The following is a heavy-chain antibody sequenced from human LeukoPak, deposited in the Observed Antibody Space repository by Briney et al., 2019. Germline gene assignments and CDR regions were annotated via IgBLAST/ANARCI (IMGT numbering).Heavy chain of an antibody. D-gene: IGHD3-16*02. J-gene: IGHJ4*02. CDR3: ARHNWYYDYVWGSYRDYYFDY. V-gene: IGHV5-51*01. CDR2: IYPGDSDT. Sequence: GESLKISCKGSGYSFTGYWIGWVRQMPGKGLEWMGIIYPGDSDTRYSPSFQGQVTISADKSISTAYLQWSSLKASDTAMYYCARHNWYYDYVWGSYRDYYFDYWGQGTLVTVSS. CDR1: GYSFTGYW.